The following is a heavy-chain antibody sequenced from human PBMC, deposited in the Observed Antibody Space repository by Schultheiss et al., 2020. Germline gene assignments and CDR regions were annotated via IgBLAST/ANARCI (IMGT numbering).Heavy chain of an antibody. J-gene: IGHJ5*02. CDR1: GGSISSYY. Sequence: SATLSLTCTVSGGSISSYYWSWIRQPPGKGLEWIGYIYESGSTDYNPSLKSRLTISIDTSKNQFSLKLSSVTAADTAVYYCARQGDYENWFDPWGQGTLVTGSS. CDR3: ARQGDYENWFDP. D-gene: IGHD4-17*01. V-gene: IGHV4-59*08. CDR2: IYESGST.